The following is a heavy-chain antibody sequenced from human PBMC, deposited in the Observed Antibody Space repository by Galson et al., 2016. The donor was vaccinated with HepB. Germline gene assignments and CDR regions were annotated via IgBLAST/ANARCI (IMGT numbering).Heavy chain of an antibody. D-gene: IGHD5/OR15-5a*01. J-gene: IGHJ4*02. CDR2: IIPISGTA. V-gene: IGHV1-69*13. CDR3: AIRGAIGSDFDY. Sequence: SVKVSCKASGGTFSTYAISWVRQAPGQGLEWMGGIIPISGTADYAQKFQGRVTITADESTSSSYMELSSLTSEDTAVYYCAIRGAIGSDFDYWGQGTLVTVSS. CDR1: GGTFSTYA.